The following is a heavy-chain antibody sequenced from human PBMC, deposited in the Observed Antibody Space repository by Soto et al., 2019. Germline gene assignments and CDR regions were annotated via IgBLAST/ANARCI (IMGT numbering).Heavy chain of an antibody. Sequence: PGGSLRLSCAASGFTFSSYGMHWVRQAPGKGLEWVAVISYDGSNKYYADSVKGRFTISRDNSKNTLYLQMNSLRAEDTAVYYCAKEILGSADIHYYYGMDVWGQGTTVTVSS. V-gene: IGHV3-30*18. J-gene: IGHJ6*02. D-gene: IGHD2-2*02. CDR1: GFTFSSYG. CDR2: ISYDGSNK. CDR3: AKEILGSADIHYYYGMDV.